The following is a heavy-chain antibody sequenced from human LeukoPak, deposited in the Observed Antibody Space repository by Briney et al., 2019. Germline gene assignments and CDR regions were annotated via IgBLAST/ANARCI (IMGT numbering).Heavy chain of an antibody. CDR2: IKQDGSEK. V-gene: IGHV3-7*01. Sequence: GESLKISCKGSGYSFTSYWIGWVRQAPGKGLEWVANIKQDGSEKYYVDSVKGRFTISRDNAKNSLYLQMNSLRAEDTAVYYCARDLDAYVVVIAYDAFDIWGQGTMVTVSS. CDR1: GYSFTSYW. J-gene: IGHJ3*02. CDR3: ARDLDAYVVVIAYDAFDI. D-gene: IGHD2-21*01.